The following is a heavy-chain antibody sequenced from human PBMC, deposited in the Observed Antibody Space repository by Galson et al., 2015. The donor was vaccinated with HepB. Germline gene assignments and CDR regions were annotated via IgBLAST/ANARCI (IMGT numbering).Heavy chain of an antibody. J-gene: IGHJ3*02. CDR2: IYYNGNT. D-gene: IGHD3-10*01. Sequence: GWIRQPPGKGLEWIGHIYYNGNTYYNPSLKSRVTISVDTSKNQFSLKLSSVTAADTAVYYCSRASPDSGNYGLPDAFDIWGQGTMVTVSS. CDR3: SRASPDSGNYGLPDAFDI. V-gene: IGHV4-39*02.